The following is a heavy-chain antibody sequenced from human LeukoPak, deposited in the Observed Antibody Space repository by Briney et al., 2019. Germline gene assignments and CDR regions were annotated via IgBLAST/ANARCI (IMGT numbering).Heavy chain of an antibody. J-gene: IGHJ3*02. Sequence: GGSLRLSCAASGFTFSSYGMHWVRQAPGKGLEWVAVISYDGSNKYYANSVKGRFTISRDNSKNTLYLQMGSLRAEDMAVYYCARVGGNDAFDIWGQGTMVTVSS. CDR2: ISYDGSNK. D-gene: IGHD4-23*01. CDR1: GFTFSSYG. V-gene: IGHV3-30*03. CDR3: ARVGGNDAFDI.